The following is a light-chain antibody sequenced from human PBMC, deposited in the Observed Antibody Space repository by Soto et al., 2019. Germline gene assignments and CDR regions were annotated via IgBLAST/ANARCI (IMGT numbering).Light chain of an antibody. Sequence: QSVLTQPASVSGSPGQSITISCTGTSSDVGGYNFVSWYQQHPGKAPKLMIYDVTNRPSGVSNRFSGSKSGSTASLTISGLQAEDEADYYCCSNAGGSTYVFGTGTKVTVL. V-gene: IGLV2-23*02. CDR2: DVT. CDR3: CSNAGGSTYV. J-gene: IGLJ1*01. CDR1: SSDVGGYNF.